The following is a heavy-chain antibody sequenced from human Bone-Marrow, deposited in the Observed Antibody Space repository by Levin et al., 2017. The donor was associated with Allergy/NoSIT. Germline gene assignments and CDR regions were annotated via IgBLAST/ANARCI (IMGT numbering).Heavy chain of an antibody. Sequence: SETLSLTCTVSGGSISSGSYYWSWIRQPAGKGLEWIGRIYTSGSTNYNPSLKSRVTISVDTSKNQFSLKLSSVTAADTAVYYCAGGDSGVRGVIPADYWGQGTLVTVSS. V-gene: IGHV4-61*02. J-gene: IGHJ4*02. D-gene: IGHD3-10*01. CDR2: IYTSGST. CDR1: GGSISSGSYY. CDR3: AGGDSGVRGVIPADY.